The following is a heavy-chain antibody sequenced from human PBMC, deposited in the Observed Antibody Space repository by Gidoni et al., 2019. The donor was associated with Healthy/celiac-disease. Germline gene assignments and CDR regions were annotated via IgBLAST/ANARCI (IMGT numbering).Heavy chain of an antibody. CDR1: GGSISSYY. CDR2: IYYSGST. Sequence: QVQLQASGPGLVKPSETLSLTCTVSGGSISSYYWSWIRQPPGKGLEWIGYIYYSGSTNYNPSLKSRVTISVDTSKNQFSLKLSSVTAADTAVYYCARAYYGSGVFDYWGQGTLVTVSS. D-gene: IGHD3-10*01. CDR3: ARAYYGSGVFDY. V-gene: IGHV4-59*01. J-gene: IGHJ4*02.